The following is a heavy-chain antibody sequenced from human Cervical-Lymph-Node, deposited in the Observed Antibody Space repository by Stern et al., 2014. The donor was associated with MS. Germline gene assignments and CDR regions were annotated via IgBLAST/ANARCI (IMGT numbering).Heavy chain of an antibody. J-gene: IGHJ4*02. CDR3: ARAGLEGALSNFDY. D-gene: IGHD1-26*01. CDR1: GGSISSYY. Sequence: QLQLQESGPGLVKPSETLSLTCTVSGGSISSYYWSWIRQPPGKGLEWIGHIYYTGSTNYNPSPKSRVTISVDTSKNQVSLNLPSVTAADTAVYYCARAGLEGALSNFDYWGQGTLVTVSS. CDR2: IYYTGST. V-gene: IGHV4-59*08.